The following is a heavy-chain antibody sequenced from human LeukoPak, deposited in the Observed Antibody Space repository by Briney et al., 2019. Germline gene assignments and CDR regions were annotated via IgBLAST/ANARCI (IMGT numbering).Heavy chain of an antibody. CDR1: GFTFNHYA. CDR2: ISGSGSGT. Sequence: SLRLSCAASGFTFNHYAMNWVRQAPGKGLEWVSAISGSGSGTNYADSVKGRSTISRDNAKNTLYLQMDSLGAGDTAVYFCAKTAYCSTVTCYYRAYFDSWGQGTLVTVSS. CDR3: AKTAYCSTVTCYYRAYFDS. V-gene: IGHV3-23*01. D-gene: IGHD2-2*01. J-gene: IGHJ4*02.